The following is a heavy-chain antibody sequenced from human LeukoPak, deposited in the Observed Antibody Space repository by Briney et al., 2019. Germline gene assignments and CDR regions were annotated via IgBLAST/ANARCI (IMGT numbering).Heavy chain of an antibody. D-gene: IGHD6-19*01. Sequence: GGSLRLSCVVSGFTFSSYAMHWVRQAPGKGLEYVSAISSNGGSTYYANSVKGRFTISRDNSKNTLYLQMGSLRVEDMAVYYCARASSGRYGYWGQGTLVTVSS. V-gene: IGHV3-64*01. CDR2: ISSNGGST. J-gene: IGHJ4*02. CDR3: ARASSGRYGY. CDR1: GFTFSSYA.